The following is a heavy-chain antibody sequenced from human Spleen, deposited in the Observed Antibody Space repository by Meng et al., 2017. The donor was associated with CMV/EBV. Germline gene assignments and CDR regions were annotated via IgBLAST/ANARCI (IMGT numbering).Heavy chain of an antibody. V-gene: IGHV4-61*01. D-gene: IGHD6-6*01. CDR1: GGSVSSGSSY. J-gene: IGHJ5*02. Sequence: SETLSLTCTVSGGSVSSGSSYWSWIRQPPGKGLEWIACLYYSGSTNYNPSLKSRVTIPVDTSKNQFSLKLSSVTAADTAVYYCARVGSSSSPWFDPWGQGTLVTVSS. CDR2: LYYSGST. CDR3: ARVGSSSSPWFDP.